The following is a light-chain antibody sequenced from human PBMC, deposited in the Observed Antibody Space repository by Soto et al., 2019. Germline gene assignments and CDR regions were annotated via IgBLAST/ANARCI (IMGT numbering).Light chain of an antibody. V-gene: IGLV2-8*01. CDR1: SSDVGGYKF. CDR3: SSYAGSNMGV. J-gene: IGLJ1*01. Sequence: QSALTQPPSASGSPGQSVTISCTGTSSDVGGYKFVSWYQQHPGKAPKLIIYEVSQRPSGVPDRFSASKSGDTASLTVSGLRAEDEADYCCSSYAGSNMGVFGSGTKVTVL. CDR2: EVS.